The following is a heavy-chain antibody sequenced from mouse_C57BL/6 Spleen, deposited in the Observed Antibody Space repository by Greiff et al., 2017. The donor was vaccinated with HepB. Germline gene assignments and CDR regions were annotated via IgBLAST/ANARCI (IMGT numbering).Heavy chain of an antibody. D-gene: IGHD1-1*01. CDR2: IYPGSGST. CDR1: GYTFTSYW. Sequence: QVQLQQPGAELVKPGASVKMSCKASGYTFTSYWITWVKQRPGQGLEWIGDIYPGSGSTNYNEKFKSKATLTVDTSSSTAYMQLSSLTSEDSAVYYCARRYYGSRTGFAYWGQGTLVTVSA. J-gene: IGHJ3*01. V-gene: IGHV1-55*01. CDR3: ARRYYGSRTGFAY.